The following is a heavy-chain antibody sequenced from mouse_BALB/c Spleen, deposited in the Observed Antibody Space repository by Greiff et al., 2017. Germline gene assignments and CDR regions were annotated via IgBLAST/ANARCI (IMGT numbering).Heavy chain of an antibody. CDR3: TRRYGNYDWYFDV. CDR1: GFTFSNYW. D-gene: IGHD2-10*02. Sequence: EVHLVESGGGLVQPGGSMKLSCVASGFTFSNYWMNWVRQSPEKGLEWVAEIRLKSNNYATHYAESVKGRFTISRDDSKSSVYLQMNNLRAEDTGIYYCTRRYGNYDWYFDVWGAGTTVTVSS. CDR2: IRLKSNNYAT. J-gene: IGHJ1*01. V-gene: IGHV6-6*02.